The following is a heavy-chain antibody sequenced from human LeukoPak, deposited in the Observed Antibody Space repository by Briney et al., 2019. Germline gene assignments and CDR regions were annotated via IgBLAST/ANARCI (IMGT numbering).Heavy chain of an antibody. Sequence: SETLSLTCTVSGGSISSYYWSWIRQPPGKGLEWIGYIYYSGSTNYNPSLKSRVTISVDTSKNQFSLKLSSVTAADTAVYYCARHLQDIVVVPAAIDYWGQGTLVTVSS. CDR1: GGSISSYY. D-gene: IGHD2-2*01. V-gene: IGHV4-59*08. CDR3: ARHLQDIVVVPAAIDY. CDR2: IYYSGST. J-gene: IGHJ4*02.